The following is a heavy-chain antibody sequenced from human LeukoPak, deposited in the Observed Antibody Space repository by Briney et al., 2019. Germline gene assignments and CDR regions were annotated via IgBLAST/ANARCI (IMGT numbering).Heavy chain of an antibody. CDR1: GFPFHTFG. J-gene: IGHJ4*02. Sequence: PGGSLRLSCAASGFPFHTFGMSWVRQAPGKGLEWVSSISAGSDSTDYADSVKGRFTISRDNSKNTLYLQMNSLGAEDTALYYCANDYSPDYWGQGTLVTVSS. D-gene: IGHD2-15*01. CDR3: ANDYSPDY. V-gene: IGHV3-23*01. CDR2: ISAGSDST.